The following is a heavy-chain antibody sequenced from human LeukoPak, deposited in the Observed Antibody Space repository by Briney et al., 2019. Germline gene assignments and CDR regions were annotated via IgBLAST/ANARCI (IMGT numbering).Heavy chain of an antibody. CDR2: IKQDGSEK. J-gene: IGHJ3*02. CDR1: GFTFSSYW. CDR3: ARDFDDILTGYYPNDAFDI. D-gene: IGHD3-9*01. Sequence: PGGSLRLSCAASGFTFSSYWMSWVRQAPGRGLEWVANIKQDGSEKYYVDSLKGRFTISRDNAKNSLYLQMNSLRAEDTAVYYCARDFDDILTGYYPNDAFDIWGQGTMVTVSS. V-gene: IGHV3-7*01.